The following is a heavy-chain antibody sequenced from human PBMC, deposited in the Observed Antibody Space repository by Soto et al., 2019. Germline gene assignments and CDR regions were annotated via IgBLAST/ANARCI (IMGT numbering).Heavy chain of an antibody. CDR3: ARALGWTKAGYYFDY. Sequence: GASVKVSCKASGGTFSSYAISWVRQAPGQGLEWMGGIIPIFGTANYAQKFQGRVTITADESTSTAYMELSSLRSEDTAVYYCARALGWTKAGYYFDYWGQGTLVTVSS. CDR1: GGTFSSYA. CDR2: IIPIFGTA. D-gene: IGHD1-26*01. V-gene: IGHV1-69*13. J-gene: IGHJ4*02.